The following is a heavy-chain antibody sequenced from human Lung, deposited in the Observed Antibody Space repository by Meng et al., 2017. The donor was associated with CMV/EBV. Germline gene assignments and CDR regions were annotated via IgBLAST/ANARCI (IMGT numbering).Heavy chain of an antibody. CDR3: ARVTIFGAYGMDV. D-gene: IGHD3-3*01. V-gene: IGHV1-69*05. CDR1: GGTFSSYA. Sequence: SVKVSCKASGGTFSSYAISWVRQAPGQGLEWMGGIIPIFGTANYAQKFQGRVTITTEESTSTAYMELSSLGSEDTAVYYCARVTIFGAYGMDVWGQGTTVTVSS. J-gene: IGHJ6*02. CDR2: IIPIFGTA.